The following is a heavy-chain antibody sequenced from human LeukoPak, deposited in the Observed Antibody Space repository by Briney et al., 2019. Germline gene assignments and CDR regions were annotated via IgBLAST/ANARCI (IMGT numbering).Heavy chain of an antibody. CDR1: GGSFSGYY. D-gene: IGHD3-22*01. CDR3: AKYYDSSGYSY. V-gene: IGHV4-34*01. CDR2: INHSGST. Sequence: PSETLSLTCAVYGGSFSGYYWSRIRQPPGKGLEWIGEINHSGSTNYNPSLKSRVTISVDTSKNQFSLKLSSVTAADTAVYYCAKYYDSSGYSYWGQGTLVTVSS. J-gene: IGHJ4*02.